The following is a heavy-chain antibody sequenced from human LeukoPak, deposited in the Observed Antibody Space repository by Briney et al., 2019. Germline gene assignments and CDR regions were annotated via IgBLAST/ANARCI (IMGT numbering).Heavy chain of an antibody. D-gene: IGHD2-15*01. V-gene: IGHV4-34*01. J-gene: IGHJ6*02. CDR3: ARYPVVVAAKYYGTDV. CDR2: INHSGST. Sequence: SETLSLTCAVYGGSFSGYYWSWIRQPPGKGLEWIGEINHSGSTNYNPSLKSRVTISVDTSKNQFSLKLSSVTAADTAVYYCARYPVVVAAKYYGTDVWGQGTTVTVSS. CDR1: GGSFSGYY.